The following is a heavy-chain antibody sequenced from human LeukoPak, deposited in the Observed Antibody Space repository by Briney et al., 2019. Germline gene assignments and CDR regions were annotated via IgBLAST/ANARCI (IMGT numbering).Heavy chain of an antibody. Sequence: PSETLSLTCTVSGVSLSSRSQYWGCIPQFPGKGLQWIASVYFTGSTYYNPSLTSRATVSVDTSKNQFSLKLSSVTAADTGVYYCARAESGPTAFFDYWGQGTLVTVSS. CDR2: VYFTGST. CDR1: GVSLSSRSQY. J-gene: IGHJ4*02. D-gene: IGHD3-3*01. V-gene: IGHV4-39*01. CDR3: ARAESGPTAFFDY.